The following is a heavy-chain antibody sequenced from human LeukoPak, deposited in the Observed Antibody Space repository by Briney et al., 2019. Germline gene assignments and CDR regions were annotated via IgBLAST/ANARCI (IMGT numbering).Heavy chain of an antibody. CDR2: ISSSSSYI. CDR3: AKDGRRGYSYGYYPDY. Sequence: GGSLRLSCAASGFTFSSYSMNWVRQAPGKGLEWVSSISSSSSYIYYADSVKGRFTISRDNSKNTLYPQMNSLRAEDTAVHYCAKDGRRGYSYGYYPDYWGQGTLVTVSS. J-gene: IGHJ4*02. V-gene: IGHV3-21*01. CDR1: GFTFSSYS. D-gene: IGHD5-18*01.